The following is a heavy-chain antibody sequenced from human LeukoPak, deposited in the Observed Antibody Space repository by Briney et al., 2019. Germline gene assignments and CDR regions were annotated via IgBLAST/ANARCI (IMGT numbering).Heavy chain of an antibody. D-gene: IGHD3-3*01. CDR3: ARDHLDDDGAFDI. CDR1: GGYISSYY. CDR2: IYYSGRT. Sequence: SETLSLTCTVSGGYISSYYCSWIRQSPGKGLEWIGYIYYSGRTNYNPSLKSRVTMSVVTSKNQFSLKLYSVTAADTAVYYCARDHLDDDGAFDIWGQGTMVTVSS. J-gene: IGHJ3*02. V-gene: IGHV4-59*01.